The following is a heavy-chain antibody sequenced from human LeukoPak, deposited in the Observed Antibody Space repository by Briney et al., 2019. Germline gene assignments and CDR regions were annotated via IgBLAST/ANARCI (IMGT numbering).Heavy chain of an antibody. V-gene: IGHV4-59*12. CDR1: GGSISSYY. CDR2: IYYSGST. Sequence: SETLSLTCTVSGGSISSYYWSWIRQPPGKGLEWIGYIYYSGSTNYNPSLKSRVTISVDTSKDQFSLKLSSVTAADTAVYYCARDKYMVRGAHFDYWGQGTLVTVSS. CDR3: ARDKYMVRGAHFDY. D-gene: IGHD3-10*01. J-gene: IGHJ4*02.